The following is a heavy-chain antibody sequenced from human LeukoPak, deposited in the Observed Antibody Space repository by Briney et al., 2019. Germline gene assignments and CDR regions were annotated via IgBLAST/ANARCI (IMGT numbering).Heavy chain of an antibody. V-gene: IGHV1-2*02. D-gene: IGHD4-17*01. CDR1: GYTFTGYY. CDR3: ARRFDYVDYVYWFDP. J-gene: IGHJ5*02. CDR2: INPNSGGT. Sequence: ASVKVSCKASGYTFTGYYMHWVRQAPGQGLEWMGWINPNSGGTNYAQKFQGRVTMTRDTSISTAYMELSRLRSDDTAVYYCARRFDYVDYVYWFDPWGQGTLVTVSS.